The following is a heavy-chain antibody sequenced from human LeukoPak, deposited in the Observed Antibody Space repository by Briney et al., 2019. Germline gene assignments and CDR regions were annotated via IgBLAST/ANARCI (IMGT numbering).Heavy chain of an antibody. D-gene: IGHD6-13*01. CDR1: GFTFSDYY. Sequence: PGGSLRLSCAAPGFTFSDYYMSWIRQAPGKGLEWVSYISSSGSTIYYADSVKGRFTISRDNAKNSLYLQMNSLRAEDTAVYYCARDPNSSSWFDPWGQGTLVTVSS. CDR2: ISSSGSTI. J-gene: IGHJ5*02. V-gene: IGHV3-11*01. CDR3: ARDPNSSSWFDP.